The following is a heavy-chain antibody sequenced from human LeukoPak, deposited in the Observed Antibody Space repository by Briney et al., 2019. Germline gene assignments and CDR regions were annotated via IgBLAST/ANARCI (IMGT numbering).Heavy chain of an antibody. CDR1: GFTFSTFW. J-gene: IGHJ6*02. CDR2: IKQDGTEK. CDR3: ARAEVSGSPYVNYYGMDV. Sequence: PGGSLRLSCAASGFTFSTFWMSWVRQAPGKGLEWVANIKQDGTEKYYVDSVKGRFTISRDNAKNSLFLRMNSLRADDTAVYYCARAEVSGSPYVNYYGMDVWGQGTTVTVSS. D-gene: IGHD1-26*01. V-gene: IGHV3-7*01.